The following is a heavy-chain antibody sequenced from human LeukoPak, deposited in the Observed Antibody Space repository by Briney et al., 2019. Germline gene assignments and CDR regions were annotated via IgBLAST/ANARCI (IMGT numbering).Heavy chain of an antibody. V-gene: IGHV1-69*13. Sequence: GASVKVSCKASGYTFTSFYLHWVRQAPGQGLEWMGGIIPIFGTANYALKFQGRVTITADESTSTAYMELSSLRSEDTAVYYCARGLLPALPWNFQHWGQGTLVTVSS. D-gene: IGHD2-2*01. CDR3: ARGLLPALPWNFQH. J-gene: IGHJ1*01. CDR1: GYTFTSFY. CDR2: IIPIFGTA.